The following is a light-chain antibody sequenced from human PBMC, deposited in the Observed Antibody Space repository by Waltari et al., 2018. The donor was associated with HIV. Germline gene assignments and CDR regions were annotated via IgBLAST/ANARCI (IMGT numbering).Light chain of an antibody. J-gene: IGLJ2*01. CDR1: SSDVGTYNS. CDR3: SSYTSGNAVL. Sequence: QSALTQPASVSGSPGQSITISCTGSSSDVGTYNSVSWYQQHPGKAPKLIIYEVSNRPSGVSNRFSGSKSGSTASLTISGLQAEDEADYYCSSYTSGNAVLFGGGTKVTVL. CDR2: EVS. V-gene: IGLV2-14*01.